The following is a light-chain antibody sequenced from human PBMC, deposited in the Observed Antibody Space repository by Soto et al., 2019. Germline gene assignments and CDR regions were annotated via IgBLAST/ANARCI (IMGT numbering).Light chain of an antibody. J-gene: IGKJ5*01. CDR3: QQCCGTFLT. CDR1: QSVDSTY. Sequence: EIVLTQSPGTLSLSPGERATLSCRASQSVDSTYLAWYQQKPGQAPRLLIYTASSRATRVPDRFSGSGSGTDFTLTISRLEPEDFALYSCQQCCGTFLTFGQGTRLEIK. CDR2: TAS. V-gene: IGKV3-20*01.